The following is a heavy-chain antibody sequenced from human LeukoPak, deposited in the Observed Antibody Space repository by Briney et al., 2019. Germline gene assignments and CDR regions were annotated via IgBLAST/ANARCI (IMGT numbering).Heavy chain of an antibody. J-gene: IGHJ4*02. CDR3: AKVGRDVAAAGPYYFDY. CDR2: IWYDGSNK. V-gene: IGHV3-33*06. Sequence: GNSLRLSCTASGFIFSSYGMHWVRQAPGKGLEWVAVIWYDGSNKYYADSVKGRFTISRDNSKNTLYLQMNSLRGEDTAVYYCAKVGRDVAAAGPYYFDYWGQGTLVTVSS. CDR1: GFIFSSYG. D-gene: IGHD6-13*01.